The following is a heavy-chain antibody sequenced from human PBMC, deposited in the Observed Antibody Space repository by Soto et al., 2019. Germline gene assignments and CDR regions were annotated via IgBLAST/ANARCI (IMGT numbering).Heavy chain of an antibody. Sequence: QVQLQESGPGLVKPSQTLSLTCTVSGSINSGDLYWTWVRQPPGKGLEWIGYIYSSGTTYYNPSLKSRLTISRDTSKNQFSLELRSVTAADTAVYYCARTLYGGIDYWGQGTLVTVSS. V-gene: IGHV4-30-4*01. CDR1: GSINSGDLY. J-gene: IGHJ4*02. CDR2: IYSSGTT. CDR3: ARTLYGGIDY. D-gene: IGHD4-17*01.